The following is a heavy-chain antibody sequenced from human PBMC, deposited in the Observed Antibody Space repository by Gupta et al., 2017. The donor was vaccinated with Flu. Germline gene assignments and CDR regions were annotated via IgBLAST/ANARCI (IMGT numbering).Heavy chain of an antibody. CDR2: ISAGNDNT. J-gene: IGHJ4*02. Sequence: VRQAPGQRLEWMGWISAGNDNTKYSQKFQGRVTITRDTSASTVYMEVSSLRSEDTAVYYCARSPGSYPYFDSWGQGTLVTVSS. CDR3: ARSPGSYPYFDS. D-gene: IGHD1-26*01. V-gene: IGHV1-3*01.